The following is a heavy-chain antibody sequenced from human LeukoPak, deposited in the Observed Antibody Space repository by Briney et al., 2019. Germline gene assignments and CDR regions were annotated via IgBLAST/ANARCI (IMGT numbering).Heavy chain of an antibody. V-gene: IGHV3-74*01. CDR2: INSDGRST. CDR1: GFTFSNSW. D-gene: IGHD6-19*01. CDR3: ARDRYSSGWFGY. Sequence: GGSLRLSCAASGFTFSNSWMHWVRQAPGKGLVWVSRINSDGRSTVYADSVKGRFTISRDNAKNTLYLQMNSLRDEDTAVYYCARDRYSSGWFGYWGQGTLVTVSS. J-gene: IGHJ4*02.